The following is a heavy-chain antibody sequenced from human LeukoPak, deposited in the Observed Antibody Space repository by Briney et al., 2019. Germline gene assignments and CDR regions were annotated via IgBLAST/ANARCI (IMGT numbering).Heavy chain of an antibody. D-gene: IGHD2-2*02. CDR1: GGSFSGYY. CDR3: ARGYCSSTSCYSPNYFDY. CDR2: NNHSGST. Sequence: SETLSLTCAVYGGSFSGYYWSWIRQPPGKGLEWIGENNHSGSTNYNPSLTSRVTISVDTSKNQFSLKLSSVTAADTAVYYCARGYCSSTSCYSPNYFDYWGQGTLVTVSS. J-gene: IGHJ4*02. V-gene: IGHV4-34*01.